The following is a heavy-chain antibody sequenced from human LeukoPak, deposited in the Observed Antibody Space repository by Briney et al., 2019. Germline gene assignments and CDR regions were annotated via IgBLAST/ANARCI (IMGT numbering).Heavy chain of an antibody. Sequence: QPGGSLRLSCAASGFTFSSYAMSWVRQAPGKGLEWVSAISGSGGSTYYADSVRGRFTISRDNSKNTLYLQMNSLRAEDTAVYYCAKSSRRSLNALDYWGQGTLVTVSS. CDR1: GFTFSSYA. D-gene: IGHD1-1*01. CDR2: ISGSGGST. CDR3: AKSSRRSLNALDY. V-gene: IGHV3-23*01. J-gene: IGHJ4*02.